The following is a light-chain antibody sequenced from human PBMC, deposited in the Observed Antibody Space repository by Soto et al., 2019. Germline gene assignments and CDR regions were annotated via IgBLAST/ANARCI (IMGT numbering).Light chain of an antibody. CDR3: QHSHSTPLT. V-gene: IGKV1-39*01. CDR1: QNIASH. Sequence: DLQMTQSPSSLSASAGDRVTITCRASQNIASHLNWYQQKPGKAPKLLIYTASSLQSGVPSRFSGSGSGTDFTLTIISLQPEDFATYSCQHSHSTPLTFGGGTKVEMK. CDR2: TAS. J-gene: IGKJ4*01.